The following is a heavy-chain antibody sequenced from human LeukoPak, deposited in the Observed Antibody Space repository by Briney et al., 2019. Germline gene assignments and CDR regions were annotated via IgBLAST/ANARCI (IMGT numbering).Heavy chain of an antibody. Sequence: ASVTVSCKVSGYTLTELSMHWVRQAPGKGLEWMGGFDPEDGETIYAQKFQGRVTMTEDTSTDTAYMELSSLRSEDTAVYYCATPRRPKWELRPGGAFDIWGQGTMVTVSS. V-gene: IGHV1-24*01. CDR2: FDPEDGET. D-gene: IGHD1-26*01. CDR3: ATPRRPKWELRPGGAFDI. CDR1: GYTLTELS. J-gene: IGHJ3*02.